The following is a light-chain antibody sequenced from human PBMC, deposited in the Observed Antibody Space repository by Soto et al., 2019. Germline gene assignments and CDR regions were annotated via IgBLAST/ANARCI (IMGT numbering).Light chain of an antibody. CDR1: QSVSSY. V-gene: IGKV3-11*01. J-gene: IGKJ2*01. CDR3: QQRRNWPPYT. CDR2: DAS. Sequence: IVLTQSPAPLSLSPGERATLSCRASQSVSSYLAWYQQKPGQAPRLLIYDASNRATGIPARFSGSGSGTDFTLTISSLEPEDFAVYYCQQRRNWPPYTFGQGTKVEIK.